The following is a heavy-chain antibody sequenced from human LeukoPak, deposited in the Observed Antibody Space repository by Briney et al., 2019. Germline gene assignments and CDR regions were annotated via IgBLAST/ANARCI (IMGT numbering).Heavy chain of an antibody. Sequence: SETLSLTCTVSGGSISSHYWSWIRQPPGKGLEWIGYIYYSGSTNYNPSLKSRVTISVDTSKNQFSLKLSSVTAADTAVYYCARGGAGFDPWGRGTLVTVSS. V-gene: IGHV4-59*11. CDR2: IYYSGST. CDR1: GGSISSHY. CDR3: ARGGAGFDP. J-gene: IGHJ5*02. D-gene: IGHD2-21*01.